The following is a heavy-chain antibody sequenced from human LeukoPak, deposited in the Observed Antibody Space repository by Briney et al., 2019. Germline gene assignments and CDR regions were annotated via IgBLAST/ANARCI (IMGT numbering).Heavy chain of an antibody. V-gene: IGHV4-59*01. CDR2: IYYSGST. J-gene: IGHJ4*02. D-gene: IGHD3-22*01. CDR3: ARHRVDYYDSSGYFSALFDY. Sequence: PSETLSLTCTVSGGSISSYYWSWIRQPPGKGLEWIGYIYYSGSTNYNPPLKSRVTISVDTSKNQFSLKLSSVTAADTAVYYCARHRVDYYDSSGYFSALFDYWGQGTLVTVSS. CDR1: GGSISSYY.